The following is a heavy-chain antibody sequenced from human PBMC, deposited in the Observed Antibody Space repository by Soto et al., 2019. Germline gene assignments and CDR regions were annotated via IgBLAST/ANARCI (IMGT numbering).Heavy chain of an antibody. CDR3: ARDQVLRFLELPAGYYYYMDV. V-gene: IGHV1-69*08. J-gene: IGHJ6*03. CDR1: GGTFSSYT. CDR2: IIPILGIA. D-gene: IGHD3-3*01. Sequence: QVQLVQSGAEVKKPGSSVKVSCKASGGTFSSYTISWVRQAPGQGLEWMGRIIPILGIANYAQKFQGRVTITADKSTSTAYMELSSLRSEDTAVYYCARDQVLRFLELPAGYYYYMDVWGKGTTVTVSS.